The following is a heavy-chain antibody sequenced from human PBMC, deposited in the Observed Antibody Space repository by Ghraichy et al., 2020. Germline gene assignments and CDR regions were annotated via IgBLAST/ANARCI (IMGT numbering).Heavy chain of an antibody. CDR1: GFTFSSYG. V-gene: IGHV3-30*18. CDR2: ISYDGSNK. CDR3: AKDYCSSTSCPYGSYYGMDV. Sequence: GGSLRLSCAASGFTFSSYGMHWVRQAPGKGLEWVAVISYDGSNKYYADSVKGRFTISRDNSKNTLYLQMNSLRAEDTAVYYCAKDYCSSTSCPYGSYYGMDVWGQGTTVTVSS. J-gene: IGHJ6*02. D-gene: IGHD2-2*01.